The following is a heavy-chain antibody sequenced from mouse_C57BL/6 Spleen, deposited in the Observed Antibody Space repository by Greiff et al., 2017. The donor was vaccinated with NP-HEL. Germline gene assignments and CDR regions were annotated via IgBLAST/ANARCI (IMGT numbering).Heavy chain of an antibody. V-gene: IGHV1-63*01. D-gene: IGHD2-4*01. J-gene: IGHJ4*01. Sequence: QVHVKQSGAELVRPGTSVKMSCKASGYTFTNYWIGWAKQRPGHGLEWIGDIYPGGGYTNYNEKFKGKATLTADKSSSTAYMQFSSLTSEDSAIYYCAIYYDYDGAMDYWGQGTSVTVSS. CDR2: IYPGGGYT. CDR3: AIYYDYDGAMDY. CDR1: GYTFTNYW.